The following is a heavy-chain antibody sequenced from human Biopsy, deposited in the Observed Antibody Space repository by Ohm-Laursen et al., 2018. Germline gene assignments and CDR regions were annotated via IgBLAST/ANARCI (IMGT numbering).Heavy chain of an antibody. V-gene: IGHV1-46*01. J-gene: IGHJ4*02. CDR1: GYSFTSYY. D-gene: IGHD5-18*01. CDR2: INPSGSTT. CDR3: ARGGVDTAMVEN. Sequence: VASVKVSCKASGYSFTSYYIHWVRQAPGQGLEWMGMINPSGSTTSYPQIFQGRVTMTRDTSISTAYMELSRLRSDDTAVYYCARGGVDTAMVENWGQGTLVTVSS.